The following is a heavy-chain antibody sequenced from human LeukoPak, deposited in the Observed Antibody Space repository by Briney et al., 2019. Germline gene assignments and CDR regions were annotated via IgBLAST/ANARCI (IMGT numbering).Heavy chain of an antibody. CDR2: ISSSSSYI. CDR3: ARAPSYYYDSSGYYYN. V-gene: IGHV3-21*01. CDR1: GFTFSSYS. Sequence: GGSLRLSCAASGFTFSSYSMNWVRQAPGKVLELVSSISSSSSYIYYADSVKRRFTISRDNGKNSLYLQMNSLRAEDTAVYYCARAPSYYYDSSGYYYNWGQGTLVTVSS. D-gene: IGHD3-22*01. J-gene: IGHJ4*02.